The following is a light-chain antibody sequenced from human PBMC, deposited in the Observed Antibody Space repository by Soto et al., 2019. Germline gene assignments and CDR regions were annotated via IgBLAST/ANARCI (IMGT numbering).Light chain of an antibody. V-gene: IGKV4-1*01. J-gene: IGKJ2*01. CDR2: WAS. Sequence: DIVMTQSPDSLAVSLGERATINCKSSQSVLYSSNNKNYLAWYQQKPGQPPKMVIYWASTRESGVPDRFSGSGSGTDFTLTISSLQAEDGAVYYCQQYYSTTPTFGQGTKLEIK. CDR3: QQYYSTTPT. CDR1: QSVLYSSNNKNY.